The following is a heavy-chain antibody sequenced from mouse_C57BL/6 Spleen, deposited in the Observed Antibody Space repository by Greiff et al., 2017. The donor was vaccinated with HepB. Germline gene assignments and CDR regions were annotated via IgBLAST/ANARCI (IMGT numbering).Heavy chain of an antibody. D-gene: IGHD2-1*01. CDR1: GYTFTSYW. V-gene: IGHV1-52*01. J-gene: IGHJ1*03. Sequence: QVQLQQPGAELVRPGSSVKLSCKASGYTFTSYWMHWVKQRPIQGLEWIGNIDPSDSETHYNQKFKDKATLTVEKSSSTAYMQLRSLTSEDSAVYYCASLYGNSDFDVWGTGTTVTVSS. CDR3: ASLYGNSDFDV. CDR2: IDPSDSET.